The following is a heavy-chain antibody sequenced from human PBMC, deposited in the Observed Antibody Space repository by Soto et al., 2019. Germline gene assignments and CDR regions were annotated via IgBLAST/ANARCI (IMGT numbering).Heavy chain of an antibody. CDR2: ISYDGSKK. Sequence: PGGSLRLSCAASGFTFSSYGMHWVRQAPGKGLEWVAVISYDGSKKYCADSVKGRFTISRDNSKNTLYLQMNSLRAEDTAVYYCAKGSAAMGTALFDYWGQGTLVTVSA. J-gene: IGHJ4*02. CDR3: AKGSAAMGTALFDY. V-gene: IGHV3-30*18. CDR1: GFTFSSYG. D-gene: IGHD5-18*01.